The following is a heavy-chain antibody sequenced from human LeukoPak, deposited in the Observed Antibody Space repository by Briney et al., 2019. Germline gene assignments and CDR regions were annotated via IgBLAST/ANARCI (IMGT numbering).Heavy chain of an antibody. CDR1: GFTFSSYA. CDR3: ARDREQTHWYYVMDV. D-gene: IGHD1/OR15-1a*01. J-gene: IGHJ6*02. CDR2: ISYDGSNK. Sequence: GGSLRLSCAASGFTFSSYAMHWVRQAPGKGLEWVAVISYDGSNKYYADSVKGRFTISRDNSKNTLYLQMNSLRAEDTAVYYCARDREQTHWYYVMDVWGQGTTVTVSS. V-gene: IGHV3-30-3*01.